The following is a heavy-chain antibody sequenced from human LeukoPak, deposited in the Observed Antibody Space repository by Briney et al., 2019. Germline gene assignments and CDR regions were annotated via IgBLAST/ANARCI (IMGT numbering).Heavy chain of an antibody. CDR3: AKDPKPAMDYDILTGHIDY. Sequence: LPGGSLRLSCAASGFTFSSYAMSWVRQAPGKGLEWVSAISGSGGSTYYADSVKGRFTISRDNSKNTPYLQMNSLRAEDTAVYYCAKDPKPAMDYDILTGHIDYWGQGTLVTVSS. D-gene: IGHD3-9*01. CDR2: ISGSGGST. J-gene: IGHJ4*02. CDR1: GFTFSSYA. V-gene: IGHV3-23*01.